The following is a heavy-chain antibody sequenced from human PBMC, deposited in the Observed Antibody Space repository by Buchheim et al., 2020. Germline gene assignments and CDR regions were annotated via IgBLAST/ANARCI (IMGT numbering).Heavy chain of an antibody. V-gene: IGHV3-74*01. Sequence: EVQLVDSGGGLVQPGGSLRLSCAASGFTFSSYWMHWVRQAPGKGPVWVSRINTDGTDTSYADSVKGRFTISRDNARNTLYLQMNSLEAEDTAVYFCARGGTSGSPDYWGQGTL. CDR1: GFTFSSYW. CDR3: ARGGTSGSPDY. D-gene: IGHD3-10*01. J-gene: IGHJ4*02. CDR2: INTDGTDT.